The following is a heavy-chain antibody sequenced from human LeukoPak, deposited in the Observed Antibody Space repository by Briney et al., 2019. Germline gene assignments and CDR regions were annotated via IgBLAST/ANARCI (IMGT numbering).Heavy chain of an antibody. CDR1: GFTFSTYT. CDR3: ASDKNDDPYTDY. D-gene: IGHD1-1*01. V-gene: IGHV3-21*06. J-gene: IGHJ4*02. Sequence: GESLRLSCAASGFTFSTYTMNWVRQAPGKGLEWVSSISSSSNYIYYADSVKGRFTISRDNAKNSLYLQMNSLRAEDTAVYYCASDKNDDPYTDYWGQGTLVTVSS. CDR2: ISSSSNYI.